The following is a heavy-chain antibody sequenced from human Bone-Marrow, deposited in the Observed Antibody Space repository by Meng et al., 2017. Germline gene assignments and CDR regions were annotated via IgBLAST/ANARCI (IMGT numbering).Heavy chain of an antibody. Sequence: SETLSLTCTVSGNSISSGYYWGWIRQPPGKDLEWIGSFHHRGRTYYNPSLKSRVTILQDASENQFSLKLSSVTAADTAVYYCARDERGARFAWFDPWGQGTLVTVSS. CDR1: GNSISSGYY. D-gene: IGHD1-26*01. CDR2: FHHRGRT. V-gene: IGHV4-38-2*02. CDR3: ARDERGARFAWFDP. J-gene: IGHJ5*02.